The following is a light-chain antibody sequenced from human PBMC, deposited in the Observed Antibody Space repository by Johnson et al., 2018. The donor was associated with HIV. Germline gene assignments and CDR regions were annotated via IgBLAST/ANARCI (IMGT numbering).Light chain of an antibody. V-gene: IGLV1-51*01. Sequence: QSVLTQPPSVSAAPGQKVTISCSGSSSNIGNNYVSWYQQLPATVPKLLIYDNNKRPSGIPDRFSGSKSGTSATLGITGLQTGDEADYYCGRWDDSLSTYVFGTGTKVTVL. CDR3: GRWDDSLSTYV. CDR2: DNN. CDR1: SSNIGNNY. J-gene: IGLJ1*01.